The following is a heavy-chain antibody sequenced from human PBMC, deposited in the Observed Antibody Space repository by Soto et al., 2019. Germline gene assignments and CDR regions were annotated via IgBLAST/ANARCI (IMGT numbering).Heavy chain of an antibody. J-gene: IGHJ6*03. CDR3: ARELADSSSYYYYYYYMDV. V-gene: IGHV1-18*01. CDR2: ISAYNGNT. CDR1: GYTFTSYG. Sequence: QVQLVQSGAEVKKPGASVKVSCKASGYTFTSYGISWVRQAPGLGLEWMGWISAYNGNTNYAQKLQGRVTMTTDTSTSTAYMELRSLRSDDTAVYYCARELADSSSYYYYYYYMDVWGKGTTVTVSS. D-gene: IGHD6-6*01.